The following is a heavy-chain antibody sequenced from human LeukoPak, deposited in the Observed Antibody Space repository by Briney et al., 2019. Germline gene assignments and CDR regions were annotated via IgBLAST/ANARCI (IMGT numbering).Heavy chain of an antibody. V-gene: IGHV3-23*01. J-gene: IGHJ4*02. CDR2: ISNSGLST. CDR3: AKDLDSSGFVECFDS. CDR1: RFTFSTRA. Sequence: PGGSLRLSCAASRFTFSTRAMTWVRQAPGRGLEWVSSISNSGLSTYYAESVKGRFTISRDNSKNTLYLQMNSLRGGDTGMYYCAKDLDSSGFVECFDSWGQGALVTVSS. D-gene: IGHD6-19*01.